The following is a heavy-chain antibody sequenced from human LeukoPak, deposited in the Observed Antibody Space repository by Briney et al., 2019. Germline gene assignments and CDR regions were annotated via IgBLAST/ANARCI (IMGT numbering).Heavy chain of an antibody. Sequence: PGGSLRLSCAASGFTFSSYSMNWVRQAPGKGLEWDSSISSSSSYIYYADSVKGRFTISRDNAKNSLYLQMNSLRAEDTAVYYCARDGSTVTNYYFDYWGQGTLVTVSS. D-gene: IGHD4-17*01. J-gene: IGHJ4*02. CDR2: ISSSSSYI. V-gene: IGHV3-21*01. CDR3: ARDGSTVTNYYFDY. CDR1: GFTFSSYS.